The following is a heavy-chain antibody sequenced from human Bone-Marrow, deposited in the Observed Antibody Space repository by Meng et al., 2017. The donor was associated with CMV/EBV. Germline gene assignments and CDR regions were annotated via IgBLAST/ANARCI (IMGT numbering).Heavy chain of an antibody. D-gene: IGHD6-19*01. J-gene: IGHJ4*02. V-gene: IGHV3-21*01. CDR3: SRDLAVGSFDY. Sequence: GGSLRLSCAASGFTFSSYSMNWVRQAPGQGLEWVSSISSSSCYIYYADSVKGRFTIPRDNAKDSLYLQMNSLRAEDKAGYYCSRDLAVGSFDYWGQGTLVTVSS. CDR2: ISSSSCYI. CDR1: GFTFSSYS.